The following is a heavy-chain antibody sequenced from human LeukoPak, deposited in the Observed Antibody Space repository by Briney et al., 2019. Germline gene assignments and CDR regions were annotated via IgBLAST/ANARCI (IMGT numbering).Heavy chain of an antibody. CDR2: ISYDGSNK. CDR3: ARGPPNYYGMDV. CDR1: GFTFSSYA. V-gene: IGHV3-30-3*01. J-gene: IGHJ6*02. Sequence: GGSLRLSCAASGFTFSSYAMHWVRQAPGKGLEWVAVISYDGSNKYYADSVKGRFTISRDNSKNTLYLQMNSLRTEDTAVYYCARGPPNYYGMDVWGQGTTVTVSS.